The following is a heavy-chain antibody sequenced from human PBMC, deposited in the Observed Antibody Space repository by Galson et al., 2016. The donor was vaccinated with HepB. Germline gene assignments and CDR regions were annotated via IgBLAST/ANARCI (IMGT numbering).Heavy chain of an antibody. J-gene: IGHJ5*02. V-gene: IGHV1-69*13. CDR1: GGDFSSYA. Sequence: SVKVSCKASGGDFSSYAISWVRQTPGQGLEWMGGTIPVSGTASYAQKFQGRVTITADESSSTTYLVLSSLASEDTAVYYCARGGDGYNGSWGQGTLVTVSS. D-gene: IGHD5-24*01. CDR2: TIPVSGTA. CDR3: ARGGDGYNGS.